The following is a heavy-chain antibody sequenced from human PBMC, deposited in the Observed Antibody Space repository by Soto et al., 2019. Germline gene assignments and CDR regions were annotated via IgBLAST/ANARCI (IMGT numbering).Heavy chain of an antibody. J-gene: IGHJ5*02. Sequence: ASVKVSCKASGYTFTSYGISWVRQAPGQGFEWMGWISAYNGNTNYAQKLQGRVAMTTDTSTSTAYMELRSLRSDDTAVYYCARWYYDILTGYSNWFDPWGQGTLVIVSS. CDR2: ISAYNGNT. D-gene: IGHD3-9*01. CDR1: GYTFTSYG. V-gene: IGHV1-18*01. CDR3: ARWYYDILTGYSNWFDP.